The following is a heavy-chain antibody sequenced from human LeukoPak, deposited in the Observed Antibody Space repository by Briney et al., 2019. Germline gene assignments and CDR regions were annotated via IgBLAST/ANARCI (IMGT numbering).Heavy chain of an antibody. CDR1: GGSFSGYY. CDR3: ARVKYGDYVGYYYYGMDV. Sequence: SETLSLTCAVYGGSFSGYYWSWIRQPPEKGLEWIGEINHSGSTNYNPSLKSRVTISVDTSKNQFSLKLSSVTAADTAVYYCARVKYGDYVGYYYYGMDVWGQGTTVTVSS. V-gene: IGHV4-34*01. CDR2: INHSGST. D-gene: IGHD4-17*01. J-gene: IGHJ6*02.